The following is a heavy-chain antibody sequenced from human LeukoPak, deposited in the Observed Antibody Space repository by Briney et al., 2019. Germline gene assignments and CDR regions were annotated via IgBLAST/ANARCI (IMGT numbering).Heavy chain of an antibody. Sequence: PGGSLRLSCAASGFTFSSYGMHWVRQAPGKGLEWVAVIWYDGSNKYYADSVKGRFTISRDNSKNTLYLQMNSLRAEDTAVYYCAKDMYRDVVAATFDYWGQGTLVTVSS. CDR3: AKDMYRDVVAATFDY. J-gene: IGHJ4*02. CDR2: IWYDGSNK. CDR1: GFTFSSYG. V-gene: IGHV3-30*02. D-gene: IGHD2-15*01.